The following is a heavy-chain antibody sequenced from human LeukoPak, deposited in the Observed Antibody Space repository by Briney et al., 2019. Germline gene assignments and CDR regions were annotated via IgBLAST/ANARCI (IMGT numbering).Heavy chain of an antibody. J-gene: IGHJ4*02. CDR2: IIGDGSLI. Sequence: GGSLRLSCAASGFTFSRSWMHWVRPVPGKGLVWVSCIIGDGSLIHYADSVKGRFTISRDNAKNSLYLQMNSLRAEDTAVYYCARDLASGWYEGYFDYWGQGTLVTVSS. V-gene: IGHV3-74*01. D-gene: IGHD6-19*01. CDR1: GFTFSRSW. CDR3: ARDLASGWYEGYFDY.